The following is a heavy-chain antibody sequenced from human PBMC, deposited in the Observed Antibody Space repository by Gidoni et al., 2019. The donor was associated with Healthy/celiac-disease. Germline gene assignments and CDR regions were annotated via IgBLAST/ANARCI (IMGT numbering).Heavy chain of an antibody. J-gene: IGHJ5*02. CDR1: GFTFDDYA. Sequence: EVQLVESGGGLVQPGRSLRLLCAASGFTFDDYAMHWCRQGPGKGLEWVSGISGNSGSIGYADYLKGRFTISRDNAKNTLYLQMNSLRAEDTALYYCAKSGKPGYCSGGSCYPNWFDPWGQGTLVTVSS. CDR3: AKSGKPGYCSGGSCYPNWFDP. V-gene: IGHV3-9*01. CDR2: ISGNSGSI. D-gene: IGHD2-15*01.